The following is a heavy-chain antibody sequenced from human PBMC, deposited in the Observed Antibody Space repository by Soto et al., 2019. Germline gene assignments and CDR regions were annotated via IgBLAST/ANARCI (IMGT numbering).Heavy chain of an antibody. V-gene: IGHV1-69*01. J-gene: IGHJ4*02. D-gene: IGHD3-22*01. CDR2: INPILGTP. CDR1: GGIFRSFA. Sequence: QVQLVQSGAEVKKPGSSVYVSCQASGGIFRSFAMTWLRQAPGQGLEWLGGINPILGTPNYAQNFRDRLTIVADESTSTAYMLLSSLRSDDTALYFCARGLGDSSGYFYFDSWGQGTLVTVSS. CDR3: ARGLGDSSGYFYFDS.